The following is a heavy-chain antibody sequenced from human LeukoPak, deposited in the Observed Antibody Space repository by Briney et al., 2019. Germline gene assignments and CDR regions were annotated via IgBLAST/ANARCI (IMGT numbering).Heavy chain of an antibody. CDR2: ITYSGNT. CDR3: ARIAYDALDSYYYGMDV. V-gene: IGHV4-31*03. CDR1: GGSISSGPYY. D-gene: IGHD3-3*01. J-gene: IGHJ6*02. Sequence: SQTLSLTCTVSGGSISSGPYYWIWIRQHPGKGLEWIGYITYSGNTYYYPALISRVTVSLDTSKTQFSLKLSSVTAADTAVYYCARIAYDALDSYYYGMDVWGQGTTVTVSS.